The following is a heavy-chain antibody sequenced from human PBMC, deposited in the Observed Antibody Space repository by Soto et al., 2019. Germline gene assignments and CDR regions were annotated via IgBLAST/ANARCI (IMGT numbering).Heavy chain of an antibody. CDR2: MSYDGSNE. CDR3: ARDSILSGTTRPPPLDY. J-gene: IGHJ4*02. CDR1: GFTFSSNA. Sequence: QVQLVESGGGVVQPGRSLRLSCAASGFTFSSNAMHWVRQAPGKGLEWVAVMSYDGSNEYYADSVKGRFTISRDNSKNTLYLQMNSLRAADTAVYYCARDSILSGTTRPPPLDYWGQGTLVTVSS. D-gene: IGHD4-17*01. V-gene: IGHV3-30-3*01.